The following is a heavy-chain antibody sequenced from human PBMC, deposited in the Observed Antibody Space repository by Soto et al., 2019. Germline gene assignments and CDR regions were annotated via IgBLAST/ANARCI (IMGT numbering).Heavy chain of an antibody. J-gene: IGHJ4*02. D-gene: IGHD4-17*01. CDR2: IYPGDSDI. CDR3: ARLRCPTKFQCYFDY. CDR1: GYSFSIYW. V-gene: IGHV5-51*01. Sequence: EVQLVQSGAEVKKPGESLKISCKGSGYSFSIYWIGWVRQMPGKGLEWMGIIYPGDSDIRYSPSFQGQVTISADKSISTAYLQWSSLKASDTAMFYCARLRCPTKFQCYFDYWGQGTLVTVSS.